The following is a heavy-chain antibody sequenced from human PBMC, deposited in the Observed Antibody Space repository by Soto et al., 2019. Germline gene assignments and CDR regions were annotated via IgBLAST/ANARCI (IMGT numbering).Heavy chain of an antibody. V-gene: IGHV2-5*02. D-gene: IGHD6-13*01. CDR3: ALRPPIAAAGVVGFDY. CDR2: IYWDDDK. Sequence: QITLKESGPTLVKPTQTLTLTCTFSGFSLSTSGVGVGWIRQPPGKALEWLALIYWDDDKRYSPSLKSRLTITKDTSKNQVVLTMTNMDPVDTATYYCALRPPIAAAGVVGFDYWGQGTLVTVSS. J-gene: IGHJ4*02. CDR1: GFSLSTSGVG.